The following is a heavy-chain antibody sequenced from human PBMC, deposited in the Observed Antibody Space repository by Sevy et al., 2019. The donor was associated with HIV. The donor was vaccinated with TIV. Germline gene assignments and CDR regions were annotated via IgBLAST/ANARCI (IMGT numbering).Heavy chain of an antibody. CDR1: GFTVSDNY. CDR3: AGRVTSDSFDI. D-gene: IGHD5-18*01. Sequence: GGSLRLSCAASGFTVSDNYMSWVRQAPGKGLEWVSLIYSGGSTYYADSVKGQFTISRDNSKNTLYLKMDSLRAEDTAVYYCAGRVTSDSFDIWGQGTMVTVSS. V-gene: IGHV3-66*02. CDR2: IYSGGST. J-gene: IGHJ3*02.